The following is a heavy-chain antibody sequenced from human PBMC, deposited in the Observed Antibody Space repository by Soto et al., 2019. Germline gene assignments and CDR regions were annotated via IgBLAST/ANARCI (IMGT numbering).Heavy chain of an antibody. CDR3: ARGMYYYDSSGYYHYAYYFDY. D-gene: IGHD3-22*01. V-gene: IGHV4-31*03. CDR2: IYYSGST. Sequence: PSETLSLTCTVSGGSISSGGYYWSWIRQHPGKGLEWIGYIYYSGSTYYNPSLKSRVTISVDTSKNQFSLKLSSVTAADTAVYYCARGMYYYDSSGYYHYAYYFDYWGQGTLVTVSS. J-gene: IGHJ4*02. CDR1: GGSISSGGYY.